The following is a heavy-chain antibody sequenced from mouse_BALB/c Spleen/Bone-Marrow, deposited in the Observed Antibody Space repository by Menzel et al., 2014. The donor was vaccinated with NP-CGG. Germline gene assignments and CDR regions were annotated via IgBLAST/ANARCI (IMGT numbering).Heavy chain of an antibody. Sequence: QVQLQQSGPELVKPGASVKMSCKASGYTFTSYYIHWVKQRPGQGLEWIGWIYPGDGSTKYNENFKGKTTLTADKSSSTAYMLLSSLTSEDSAIYFCAICYGYDEFAYWGQGTLVTVSA. CDR3: AICYGYDEFAY. CDR2: IYPGDGST. D-gene: IGHD2-2*01. V-gene: IGHV1S56*01. CDR1: GYTFTSYY. J-gene: IGHJ3*01.